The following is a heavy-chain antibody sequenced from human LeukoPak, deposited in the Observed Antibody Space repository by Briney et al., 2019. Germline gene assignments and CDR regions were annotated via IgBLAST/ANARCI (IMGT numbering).Heavy chain of an antibody. D-gene: IGHD2-8*01. CDR1: GYTFTGYY. V-gene: IGHV1-2*06. Sequence: VASVKVSCKASGYTFTGYYMHWVRQAPGQGLEWMGRINPNSGGTNYAQKLQGRVTMSRDTSMSPLYMEMSRLRSDDTAVYYCAREEVMATQHWGQGTLVTVSS. J-gene: IGHJ4*02. CDR3: AREEVMATQH. CDR2: INPNSGGT.